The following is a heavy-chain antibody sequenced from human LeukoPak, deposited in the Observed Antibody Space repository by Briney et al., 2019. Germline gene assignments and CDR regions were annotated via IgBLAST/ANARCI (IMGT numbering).Heavy chain of an antibody. CDR1: GFTFSSYW. D-gene: IGHD4-17*01. Sequence: GGSLRLSCVASGFTFSSYWMSWVRQAPGKGLEWVANINQDGSKKYYVDSVRGRFTISRDNAKNSLYLQMDSLRVEDTAMYHCATSRSSTTVREFDHWGQGTLVTVSS. CDR3: ATSRSSTTVREFDH. V-gene: IGHV3-7*01. CDR2: INQDGSKK. J-gene: IGHJ4*02.